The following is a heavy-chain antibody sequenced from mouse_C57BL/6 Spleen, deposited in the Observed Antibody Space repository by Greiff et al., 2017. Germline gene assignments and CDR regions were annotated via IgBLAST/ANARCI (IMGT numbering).Heavy chain of an antibody. CDR1: GYTFTNYW. Sequence: QVQLQQSGAELVRPGTSVKMSCKASGYTFTNYWIGWAQQRPGHGLEWIGDIYPGGGYTNYNEKFKGKATLTADNSSSTAYMQFSSMTSEDAAIYECARDEEGLWCLDDGGKGTTVTVSS. V-gene: IGHV1-63*01. D-gene: IGHD3-1*01. CDR2: IYPGGGYT. J-gene: IGHJ1*03. CDR3: ARDEEGLWCLDD.